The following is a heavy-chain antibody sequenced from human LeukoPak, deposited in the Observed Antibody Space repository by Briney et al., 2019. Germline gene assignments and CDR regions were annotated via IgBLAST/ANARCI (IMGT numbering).Heavy chain of an antibody. V-gene: IGHV5-51*01. CDR2: IYPGDSDT. Sequence: GESLKISCQGSGYSFTSYWIGWVRQMPGKGLEWMGIIYPGDSDTRYSPSFQGQVTISADKSISTAYLQWSSLKASDTAMYYCARDGDYEGSYWYFDLWGRGTLVTVSS. CDR1: GYSFTSYW. CDR3: ARDGDYEGSYWYFDL. J-gene: IGHJ2*01. D-gene: IGHD4-17*01.